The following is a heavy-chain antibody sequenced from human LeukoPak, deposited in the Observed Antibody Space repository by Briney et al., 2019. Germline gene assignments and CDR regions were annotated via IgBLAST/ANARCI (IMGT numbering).Heavy chain of an antibody. D-gene: IGHD6-25*01. J-gene: IGHJ6*03. CDR2: IYCSGCT. CDR3: ARFPASAEYRHYYYMDV. V-gene: IGHV4-59*12. Sequence: PSETLSVTCTVSGGSISSYYWSWIRQPPGKGLEWIGYIYCSGCTNYNPSLKSRVTMSVDTSKNQFSLKLSSVTAADTALYYCARFPASAEYRHYYYMDVWGKGTTVTVSS. CDR1: GGSISSYY.